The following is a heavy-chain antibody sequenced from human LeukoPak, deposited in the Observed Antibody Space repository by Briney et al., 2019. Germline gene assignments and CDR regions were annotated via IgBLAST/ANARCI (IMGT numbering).Heavy chain of an antibody. Sequence: GGSLRLSCAASGFTFSNYGMNWVRQAPGKVLEWVSFTDTSGRYVYYGDSVKGRFTISRDNAKNLLFLQTNGLRAEDTALYYCARGRSTTLLRGVAMSDGFDIWGQGAMVAVSS. CDR3: ARGRSTTLLRGVAMSDGFDI. J-gene: IGHJ3*02. D-gene: IGHD3-10*01. V-gene: IGHV3-21*06. CDR1: GFTFSNYG. CDR2: TDTSGRYV.